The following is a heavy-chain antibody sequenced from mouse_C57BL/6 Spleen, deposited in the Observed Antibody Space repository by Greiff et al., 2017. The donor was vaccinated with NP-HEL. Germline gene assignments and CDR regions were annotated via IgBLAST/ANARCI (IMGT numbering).Heavy chain of an antibody. CDR2: INPGSGGT. Sequence: VQLVESGAELVRPGTSVKVSCKASGYAFTNYLIEWVKQRPGQGLEWIGVINPGSGGTNYNEKFKGKATLTADKSSSTAYMQLSSLTSEDSAVYFGARSEKYPAWFAYWGQGTLVTVSA. D-gene: IGHD5-1-1*01. CDR3: ARSEKYPAWFAY. CDR1: GYAFTNYL. V-gene: IGHV1-54*01. J-gene: IGHJ3*01.